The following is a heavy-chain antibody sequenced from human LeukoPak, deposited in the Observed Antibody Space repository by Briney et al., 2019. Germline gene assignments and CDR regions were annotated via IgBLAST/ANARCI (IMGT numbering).Heavy chain of an antibody. J-gene: IGHJ4*02. CDR3: ARGDTAMVGY. D-gene: IGHD5-18*01. CDR2: INHSGST. V-gene: IGHV4-34*01. Sequence: SETLSLTCAVYGGSFSGYYWSWIRQPPGKGLEWIGEINHSGSTNYNPSLKSRVTISVDTSKNRFSLKLSSVTAADTAVYYCARGDTAMVGYWGQGTLVTVSS. CDR1: GGSFSGYY.